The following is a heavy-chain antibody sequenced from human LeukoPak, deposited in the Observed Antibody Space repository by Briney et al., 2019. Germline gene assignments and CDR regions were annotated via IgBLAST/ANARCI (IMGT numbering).Heavy chain of an antibody. Sequence: ASVKVSCKASGYTFTSYYMHWVRQAPGQGLEWMGWINPNSGGTNYAQKFQGRVTMTRDTSISTAYMELSSLRSDDTAVYYCARDLWDSGYSSTFYWGQGTLVTVSS. J-gene: IGHJ4*02. CDR1: GYTFTSYY. CDR2: INPNSGGT. D-gene: IGHD6-13*01. CDR3: ARDLWDSGYSSTFY. V-gene: IGHV1-2*02.